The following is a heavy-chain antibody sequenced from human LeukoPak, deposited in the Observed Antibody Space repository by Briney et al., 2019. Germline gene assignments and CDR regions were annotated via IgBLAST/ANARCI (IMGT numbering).Heavy chain of an antibody. J-gene: IGHJ6*03. V-gene: IGHV3-48*01. D-gene: IGHD2-21*02. CDR1: GFTFSSYS. CDR3: ARERMVVVTTTDYYYYMDV. CDR2: ISSSSTI. Sequence: GGSLRLSCAASGFTFSSYSMNWVRQAPGKGLEWVSYISSSSTIYYAGSVKGRFTISRDNAKNSLYLQMNSLRAEDTAVYYCARERMVVVTTTDYYYYMDVWGRGTTVTISS.